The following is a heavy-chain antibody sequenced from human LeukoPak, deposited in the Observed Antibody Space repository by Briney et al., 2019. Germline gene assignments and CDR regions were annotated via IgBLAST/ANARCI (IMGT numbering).Heavy chain of an antibody. V-gene: IGHV4-34*01. J-gene: IGHJ5*02. D-gene: IGHD6-13*01. CDR3: ATFWGSSWYWFDP. Sequence: PSGTLSLTCAVYGGSFSGYYWSWIRQPPGKGLEWIGEINHSGSTNYNPSLKSRVTISVDTSKNQFSLKLSSVTAADTAVYYCATFWGSSWYWFDPWGQGTLVTVSS. CDR2: INHSGST. CDR1: GGSFSGYY.